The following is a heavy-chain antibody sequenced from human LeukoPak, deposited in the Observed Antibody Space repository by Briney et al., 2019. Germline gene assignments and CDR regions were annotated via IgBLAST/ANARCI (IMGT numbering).Heavy chain of an antibody. J-gene: IGHJ5*02. CDR3: ARSDWFDP. CDR1: GFTFSGYW. Sequence: PGRSLRLSCAASGFTFSGYWMHWVRQAPGKGLVWVSRIKSDGSNSTYADSVRGRFTISRDNAKNTLYLQMDSLRAEDTAVYYCARSDWFDPWGQGTLVTVSS. V-gene: IGHV3-74*01. CDR2: IKSDGSNS.